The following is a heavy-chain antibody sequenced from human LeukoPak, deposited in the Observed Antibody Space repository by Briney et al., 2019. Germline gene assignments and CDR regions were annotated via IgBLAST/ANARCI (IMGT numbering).Heavy chain of an antibody. CDR1: GFTFSSNS. CDR3: ARDQPDTAFDY. D-gene: IGHD5-18*01. J-gene: IGHJ4*02. CDR2: ISISSTYR. V-gene: IGHV3-21*01. Sequence: GGSLRLSCAASGFTFSSNSMDWVRQAPGKGLEWVSSISISSTYRYYADSVKGRFTMSRDYAKNSLFLQMNSLRAEDTAVYYCARDQPDTAFDYWGQGTLVTVSS.